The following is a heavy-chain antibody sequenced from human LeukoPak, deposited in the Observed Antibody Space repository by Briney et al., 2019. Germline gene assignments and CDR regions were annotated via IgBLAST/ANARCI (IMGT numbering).Heavy chain of an antibody. V-gene: IGHV1-2*02. D-gene: IGHD1-26*01. CDR1: GGTFSSYA. CDR2: INPNSGGT. Sequence: ASVKVSCKASGGTFSSYAISWVRQAPGQGLEWMGWINPNSGGTNYAQKFQGRVTMTRDTSISTAYMELSRLRSDDTAVYYCAKIQWELPGRGHSDFDYWGQGTLVTVSS. CDR3: AKIQWELPGRGHSDFDY. J-gene: IGHJ4*02.